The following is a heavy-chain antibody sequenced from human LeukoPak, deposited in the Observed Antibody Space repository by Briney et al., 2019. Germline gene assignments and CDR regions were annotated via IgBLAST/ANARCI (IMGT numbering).Heavy chain of an antibody. CDR2: INHSGST. CDR1: GGSFSGYY. J-gene: IGHJ4*02. Sequence: SETLSLTCAVYGGSFSGYYWSWIRQPPGKGLEWIGEINHSGSTNYNPSLKSRVTISVDTSKNQFSLKLSSVTAADTAVYYCARARVAARPSAFVYWGQETLVTVSS. D-gene: IGHD6-6*01. CDR3: ARARVAARPSAFVY. V-gene: IGHV4-34*01.